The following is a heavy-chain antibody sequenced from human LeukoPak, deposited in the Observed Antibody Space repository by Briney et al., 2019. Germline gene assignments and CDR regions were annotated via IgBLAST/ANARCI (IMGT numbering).Heavy chain of an antibody. J-gene: IGHJ4*02. CDR2: IYYSGST. D-gene: IGHD5-24*01. CDR1: GGSISSSSYY. Sequence: SETLSLTRTVSGGSISSSSYYWGWIRQPPGKGLEWIGSIYYSGSTYYNPSLKSRVTISVDTSKNQFSLKLSSVTAADTAVYYCASRDGYTFPYWGQGILVTVSS. V-gene: IGHV4-39*07. CDR3: ASRDGYTFPY.